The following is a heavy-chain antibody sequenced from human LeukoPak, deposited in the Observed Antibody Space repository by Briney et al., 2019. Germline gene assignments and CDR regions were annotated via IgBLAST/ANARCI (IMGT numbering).Heavy chain of an antibody. CDR2: IYYSGST. D-gene: IGHD3-10*01. Sequence: SVTLSLTCTVSGGCISSYYWSWIRQPPGEGLEWIGYIYYSGSTNYNPSLKSRVTISVDTSKNQFSLKLSSVTAADTAVYYCAGASTLTYGSGYGMDVWGKGTTVTVSS. CDR1: GGCISSYY. V-gene: IGHV4-59*01. CDR3: AGASTLTYGSGYGMDV. J-gene: IGHJ6*04.